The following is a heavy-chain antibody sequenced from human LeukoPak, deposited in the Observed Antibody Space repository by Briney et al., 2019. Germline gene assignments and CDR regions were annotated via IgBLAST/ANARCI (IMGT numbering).Heavy chain of an antibody. CDR2: INWNGGST. J-gene: IGHJ4*02. V-gene: IGHV3-20*04. Sequence: GGSLRLSCAASGFTFDDYGMSWVRQAPGKGLEWVSGINWNGGSTGYADSVKGRFTISRDNAKNSLYLQMNSLRAEDTALYYCAKASPLRGEQWLEGNFDYWGQGTLVTVSS. D-gene: IGHD6-19*01. CDR1: GFTFDDYG. CDR3: AKASPLRGEQWLEGNFDY.